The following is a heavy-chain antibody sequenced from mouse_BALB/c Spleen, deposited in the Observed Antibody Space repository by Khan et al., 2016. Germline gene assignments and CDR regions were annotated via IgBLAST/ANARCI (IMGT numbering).Heavy chain of an antibody. CDR1: GDSITSGY. CDR3: VNYDGYSFAY. Sequence: MQLEESGPSLVKPSQTLSLTCSVTGDSITSGYWNWIRKFPGNKLEYMGYISYSGSTYYNPSLKSRISVTRDTSKNQYYLQLNSVTTEDTATYYCVNYDGYSFAYWGQGTLVTVSA. D-gene: IGHD2-3*01. J-gene: IGHJ3*01. V-gene: IGHV3-8*02. CDR2: ISYSGST.